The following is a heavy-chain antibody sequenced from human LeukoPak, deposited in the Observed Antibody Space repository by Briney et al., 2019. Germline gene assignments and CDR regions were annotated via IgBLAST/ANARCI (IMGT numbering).Heavy chain of an antibody. CDR3: AAAIITIFGVVSIDY. CDR1: GFTLTSSA. Sequence: SVKVSCKASGFTLTSSAMQWVRQARGQRLEWIGWIVVGSGNTNYAQKFQERVTITRDMSTSTAYMELSSLRSEDTAVYYCAAAIITIFGVVSIDYWGQGTLVTVSS. D-gene: IGHD3-3*01. J-gene: IGHJ4*02. CDR2: IVVGSGNT. V-gene: IGHV1-58*02.